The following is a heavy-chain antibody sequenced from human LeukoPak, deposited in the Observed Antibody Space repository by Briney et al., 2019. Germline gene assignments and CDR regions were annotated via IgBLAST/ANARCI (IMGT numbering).Heavy chain of an antibody. V-gene: IGHV3-30*02. J-gene: IGHJ4*02. CDR1: GFTFSSYA. Sequence: GGSLRLSCAASGFTFSSYAMSWVRQAPGKGLEWVAFIQYDGSNKYYADSVKGRFTISRDNSKNTLYLQMNSLRAEDTAVYYCAKGYSSGWYGLFDYWGQGILVSVSS. CDR2: IQYDGSNK. D-gene: IGHD6-19*01. CDR3: AKGYSSGWYGLFDY.